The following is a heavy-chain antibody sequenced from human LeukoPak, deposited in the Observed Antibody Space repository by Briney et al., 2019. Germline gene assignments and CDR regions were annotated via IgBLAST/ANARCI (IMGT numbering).Heavy chain of an antibody. V-gene: IGHV1-2*02. J-gene: IGHJ6*02. D-gene: IGHD4-23*01. Sequence: ASVKVSCKASGYTFTGYYMHWVRQAPGQGLEWMGWINPNSGGTNCAQKFQGRVTMTRDTSISTAYMELSRLRSDDTAVYYCARAAVTHYYYGMDVWGQGTTVTVSS. CDR3: ARAAVTHYYYGMDV. CDR1: GYTFTGYY. CDR2: INPNSGGT.